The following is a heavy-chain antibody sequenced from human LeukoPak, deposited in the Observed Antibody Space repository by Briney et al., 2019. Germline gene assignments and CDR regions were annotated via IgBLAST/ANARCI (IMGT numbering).Heavy chain of an antibody. CDR1: GFTFSSYS. Sequence: GGSLRLSCAASGFTFSSYSMNWVRQAPGKGLEWVSSISSSSSYIYYADSVKGRFTISRDNAKNSLYLQMNNLRAEDTAVYYCARDPYCSSTSCPAGDAFDIWGQGTMVTVSS. V-gene: IGHV3-21*01. D-gene: IGHD2-2*01. J-gene: IGHJ3*02. CDR3: ARDPYCSSTSCPAGDAFDI. CDR2: ISSSSSYI.